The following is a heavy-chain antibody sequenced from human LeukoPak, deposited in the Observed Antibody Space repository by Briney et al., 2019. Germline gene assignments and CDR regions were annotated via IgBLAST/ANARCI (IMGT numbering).Heavy chain of an antibody. D-gene: IGHD6-19*01. J-gene: IGHJ4*02. CDR2: INWNGGST. CDR1: GFTFDDYG. V-gene: IGHV3-20*04. CDR3: ARGLMEIAVAGLVDY. Sequence: PGGSLRLSCAASGFTFDDYGMSWVRQAPGKGLEWVSGINWNGGSTGYADSVKGRFTISRDNAKNSLYPQMNSLRAEDTALYYCARGLMEIAVAGLVDYWGQGTLVTVSS.